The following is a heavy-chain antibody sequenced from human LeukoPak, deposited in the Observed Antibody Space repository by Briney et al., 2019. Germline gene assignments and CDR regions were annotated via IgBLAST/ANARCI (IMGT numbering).Heavy chain of an antibody. CDR2: IYYSGST. Sequence: PSETLSLTCTVSGGSISSSSYYWGWIRQPPGKGLEWIGSIYYSGSTYYNPSLKSRVTISVDTSKNQFSLKLSSVTAADTAVYYCARGRSVVRGVKIFDYWGQGTLVTVSS. CDR3: ARGRSVVRGVKIFDY. CDR1: GGSISSSSYY. J-gene: IGHJ4*02. D-gene: IGHD3-10*01. V-gene: IGHV4-39*01.